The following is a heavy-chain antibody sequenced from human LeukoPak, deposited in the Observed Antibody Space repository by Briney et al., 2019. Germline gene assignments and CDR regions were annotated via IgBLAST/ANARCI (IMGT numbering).Heavy chain of an antibody. J-gene: IGHJ5*02. Sequence: VKVSCKASGYTFTSYDINWVRQATGQGLEWMGWMNPNSGNTGYAQKFQGRVTMTRNTSISTAYMELSSLRSEDTAVYYCARGAGSSWQNWFDPWGQGTLVTVSS. CDR3: ARGAGSSWQNWFDP. V-gene: IGHV1-8*01. CDR2: MNPNSGNT. D-gene: IGHD6-13*01. CDR1: GYTFTSYD.